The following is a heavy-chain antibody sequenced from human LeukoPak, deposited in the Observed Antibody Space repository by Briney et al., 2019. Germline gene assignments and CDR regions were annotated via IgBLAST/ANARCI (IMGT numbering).Heavy chain of an antibody. CDR1: GFTFSSYA. D-gene: IGHD2-2*02. V-gene: IGHV3-30*04. CDR2: ISYDGSNK. CDR3: ARVAAEVVGVPGAIGFGWLRRDYYYMDV. Sequence: GGSLRLSCAASGFTFSSYAMHWVRQAPGKGLEWVAVISYDGSNKYYADSVKGRFTISRDNSKNTLYLQMNSLRAEDTAVYYCARVAAEVVGVPGAIGFGWLRRDYYYMDVWGKGTTVTVSS. J-gene: IGHJ6*03.